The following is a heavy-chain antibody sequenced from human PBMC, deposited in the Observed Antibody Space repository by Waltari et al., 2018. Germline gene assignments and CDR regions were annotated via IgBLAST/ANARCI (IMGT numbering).Heavy chain of an antibody. V-gene: IGHV4-59*01. J-gene: IGHJ4*02. CDR3: ARGPPVATAYFDY. Sequence: QVQLQESGPGLVKPSETLSLTCTVSGGSISSYYWSLIRQPPGKGLEWIGYIYYSGSTNDNPSLKSRVTISVDTSKNQFSLKLSSVTAADTAVYYCARGPPVATAYFDYWGQGTLVTVSS. CDR1: GGSISSYY. CDR2: IYYSGST. D-gene: IGHD5-12*01.